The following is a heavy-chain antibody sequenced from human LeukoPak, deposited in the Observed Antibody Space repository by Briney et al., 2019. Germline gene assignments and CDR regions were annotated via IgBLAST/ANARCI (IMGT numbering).Heavy chain of an antibody. V-gene: IGHV1-69*04. D-gene: IGHD2-2*01. Sequence: SVKVSCKASGCTFTSYDINWVRQATGQGLEWMGRIIPILGIANYAQKFQGRVTITADKSTSTAYMELSSLRSEDTAVYYCARDVVVPELWGQGTLVTVSS. CDR3: ARDVVVPEL. CDR2: IIPILGIA. CDR1: GCTFTSYD. J-gene: IGHJ4*02.